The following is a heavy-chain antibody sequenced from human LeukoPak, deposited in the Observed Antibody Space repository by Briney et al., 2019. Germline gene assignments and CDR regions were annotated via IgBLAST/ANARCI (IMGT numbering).Heavy chain of an antibody. CDR3: ARGEWELSY. CDR2: IYHSGST. CDR1: GGSISSGGYY. V-gene: IGHV4-30-2*01. Sequence: PSETLSLTCTVSGGSISSGGYYWSWIRQPPGTGLEWIGYIYHSGSTYYNPSLKSRVTISVDRSKNQFSLKLSSVTAADTAVYYCARGEWELSYWGQGTLVTVSS. J-gene: IGHJ4*02. D-gene: IGHD1-26*01.